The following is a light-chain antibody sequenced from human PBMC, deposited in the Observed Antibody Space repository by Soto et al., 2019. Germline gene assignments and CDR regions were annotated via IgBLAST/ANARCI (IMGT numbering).Light chain of an antibody. CDR2: GAS. J-gene: IGKJ4*01. CDR1: QSVSSN. Sequence: EIGMTQSPATLSVSPGERANLSCRASQSVSSNLAWYQRKPGQAPSLLIYGASTRATDVPDRFSGSGSGTDFTLTISSLQSEDFAVYYCQQYDNWPLTFGGGTKVEIK. V-gene: IGKV3-15*01. CDR3: QQYDNWPLT.